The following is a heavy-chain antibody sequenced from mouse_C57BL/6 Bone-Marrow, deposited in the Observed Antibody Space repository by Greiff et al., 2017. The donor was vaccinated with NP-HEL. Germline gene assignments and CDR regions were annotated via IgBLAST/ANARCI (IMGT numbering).Heavy chain of an antibody. D-gene: IGHD2-4*01. CDR3: ARRLRRYYAMDY. J-gene: IGHJ4*01. CDR2: ISSGSSTI. Sequence: EVKLVESGGGLVKPGGSLKLSCAASGFTFSDYGMHWVRQASEKGLEWVAYISSGSSTIYYADTVKGRFTISRDHAKNTLFLQMTSLRSEDTAMYYCARRLRRYYAMDYWGQGTSVTVSS. V-gene: IGHV5-17*01. CDR1: GFTFSDYG.